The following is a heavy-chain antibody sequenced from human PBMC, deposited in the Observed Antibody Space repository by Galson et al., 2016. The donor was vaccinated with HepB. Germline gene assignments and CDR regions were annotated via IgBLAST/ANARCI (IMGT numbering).Heavy chain of an antibody. CDR3: ASAPGAFYYYYAMDV. CDR2: ISSGGGTI. CDR1: GFTFSDYY. V-gene: IGHV3-11*04. Sequence: SLRLSCAASGFTFSDYYMSWIRQAPGKGLEWLSYISSGGGTIYYAGSVKGRFTISRDNAKNSLYLQMSSLRADDTAVYYCASAPGAFYYYYAMDVWGQGTTVTVSS. J-gene: IGHJ6*02.